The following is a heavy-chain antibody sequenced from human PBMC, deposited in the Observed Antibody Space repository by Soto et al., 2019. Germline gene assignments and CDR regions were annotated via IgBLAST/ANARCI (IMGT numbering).Heavy chain of an antibody. J-gene: IGHJ4*02. V-gene: IGHV3-72*01. CDR1: GFTFSDHY. Sequence: EVQLVESGGGLVQPGGSLRLSCAASGFTFSDHYMEWVRQAPGEGLEWVGRIRNKANSYTTEYGASVKGRFTISRDESKISLSLQMNSLKTEDTAVYYCASAWFGELKDFDYWGQGTLVTVSS. CDR3: ASAWFGELKDFDY. D-gene: IGHD3-10*01. CDR2: IRNKANSYTT.